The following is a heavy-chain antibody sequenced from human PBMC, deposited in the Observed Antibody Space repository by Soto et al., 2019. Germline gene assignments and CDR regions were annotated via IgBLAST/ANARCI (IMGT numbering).Heavy chain of an antibody. CDR1: GNTFNSYA. D-gene: IGHD3-22*01. CDR3: ASGRDSSGYYGY. V-gene: IGHV1-3*01. Sequence: QVQLVQSGAEVKKPGASVKVSCKASGNTFNSYAMHWVRQAPGQRLEWMGWINAGNGNTKYSQKFKGRVTITRDTSASTAYMELSRLRSEDTAVYYCASGRDSSGYYGYWGQGTLVTVSS. J-gene: IGHJ4*02. CDR2: INAGNGNT.